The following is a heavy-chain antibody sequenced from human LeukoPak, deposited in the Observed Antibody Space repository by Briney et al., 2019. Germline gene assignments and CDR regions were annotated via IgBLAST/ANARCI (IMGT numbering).Heavy chain of an antibody. V-gene: IGHV1-3*01. CDR3: ARGKLLWFGELLTMDV. D-gene: IGHD3-10*01. CDR2: INAGNGNT. CDR1: GYTFTSYA. Sequence: ASVKVSCKASGYTFTSYAMHWVRQAPGQRLEWMGWINAGNGNTKYSQKFQGRVTITRDTSASTAYMELSSLRSEDTAVYYCARGKLLWFGELLTMDVWGQGTTVTVSS. J-gene: IGHJ6*02.